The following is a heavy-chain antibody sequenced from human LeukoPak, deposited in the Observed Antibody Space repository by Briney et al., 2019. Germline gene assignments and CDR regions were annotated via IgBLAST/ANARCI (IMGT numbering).Heavy chain of an antibody. CDR3: ARVGITKIVVVITRGYYFDY. D-gene: IGHD3-22*01. J-gene: IGHJ4*02. V-gene: IGHV3-7*01. CDR1: GFTFSSNW. Sequence: GGSLRLSCAASGFTFSSNWMSWDRQAPGNGLEWVANIKKVGGQKYYVDSVTGRFTIWRDKAKNSPYLQMNRLRAEDTAVYYCARVGITKIVVVITRGYYFDYWGQGTLVTVSS. CDR2: IKKVGGQK.